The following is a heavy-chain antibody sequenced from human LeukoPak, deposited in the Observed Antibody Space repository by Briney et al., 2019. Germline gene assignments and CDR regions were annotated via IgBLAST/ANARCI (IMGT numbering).Heavy chain of an antibody. CDR3: ARGGYCSGGSCYSSWFDP. CDR2: TYYRSKWYN. D-gene: IGHD2-15*01. V-gene: IGHV6-1*01. Sequence: SQTLSLTCAISGDSVSSNSAAWNWIRQSPSRGLEWLGRTYYRSKWYNDYAVSVKSRITINPDTSKNQFSLQLSPVAPEDTAVYYCARGGYCSGGSCYSSWFDPWGQGTLVTVSS. CDR1: GDSVSSNSAA. J-gene: IGHJ5*02.